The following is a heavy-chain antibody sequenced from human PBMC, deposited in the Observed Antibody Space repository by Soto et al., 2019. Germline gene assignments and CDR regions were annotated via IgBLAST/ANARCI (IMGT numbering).Heavy chain of an antibody. CDR1: GGSLSSVYYY. Sequence: SETPFLTGSVSGGSLSSVYYYWGWIRQPPGQGLEGIGNIYYSGNPYYEPSLKCRLIISMDTSKNHFALKLGSVTAADTAVYYCASSSLYGMDVGGQGTTDTVSS. CDR2: IYYSGNP. CDR3: ASSSLYGMDV. V-gene: IGHV4-30-4*08. J-gene: IGHJ6*02.